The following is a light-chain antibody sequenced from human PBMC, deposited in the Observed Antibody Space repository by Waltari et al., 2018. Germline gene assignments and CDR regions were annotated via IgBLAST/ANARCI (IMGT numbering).Light chain of an antibody. CDR1: SGHSSNV. CDR3: QTGGHGTWV. J-gene: IGLJ3*02. V-gene: IGLV4-69*01. Sequence: QLVLTQSPSASASLGASVRLTCTLSSGHSSNVIAWHQPQPGKGPRYLMRVNSDGSHSKGDEMPDRFSGSSSGAERYLTISSLQSEDEADYYCQTGGHGTWVFGGGTKLTVL. CDR2: VNSDGSH.